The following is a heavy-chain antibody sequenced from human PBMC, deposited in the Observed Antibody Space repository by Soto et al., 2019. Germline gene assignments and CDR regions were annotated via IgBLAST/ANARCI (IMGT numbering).Heavy chain of an antibody. CDR2: IYPGDSDT. Sequence: GESLKISCKGSGYSFTSYWIGWVRQMPGKGLEWMGIIYPGDSDTRYSPSFQGQVTISADKSISTAYLQWSSLKASDTAMYYCARHLSRPRQLSSSSVLSVYYYYGMDVWGQGTTVTVSS. CDR1: GYSFTSYW. CDR3: ARHLSRPRQLSSSSVLSVYYYYGMDV. J-gene: IGHJ6*02. V-gene: IGHV5-51*01. D-gene: IGHD6-6*01.